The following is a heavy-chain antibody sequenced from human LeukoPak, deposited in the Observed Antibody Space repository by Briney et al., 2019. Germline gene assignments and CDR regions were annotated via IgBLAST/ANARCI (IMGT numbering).Heavy chain of an antibody. D-gene: IGHD5-24*01. J-gene: IGHJ4*02. CDR2: ISGSGGST. CDR3: AKLTSDGYNSVDY. CDR1: GVTFSSYA. V-gene: IGHV3-23*01. Sequence: GGSLRLSCAASGVTFSSYAMSWVRQAPGKGLEWVSAISGSGGSTYYADSVKGRFTISRDNSKNTLYLQMNSLRAADTAVYYCAKLTSDGYNSVDYWVQGTLVTVSS.